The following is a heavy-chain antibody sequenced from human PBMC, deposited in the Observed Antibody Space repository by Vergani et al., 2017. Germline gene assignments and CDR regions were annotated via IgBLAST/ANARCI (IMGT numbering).Heavy chain of an antibody. V-gene: IGHV5-51*01. CDR2: IYPGDSDT. CDR3: ARPSQTGSYGGSHGEGSY. Sequence: EVQLVPSGAEVKKPGESLKISCKGSGYSFTSYWIGWVRQMPGKGLEWMGIIYPGDSDTRYSPSFQGQVTISADKSISTAYLQWSSLKASDTAMYYCARPSQTGSYGGSHGEGSYWGQGTLVTVSS. D-gene: IGHD5-12*01. J-gene: IGHJ4*02. CDR1: GYSFTSYW.